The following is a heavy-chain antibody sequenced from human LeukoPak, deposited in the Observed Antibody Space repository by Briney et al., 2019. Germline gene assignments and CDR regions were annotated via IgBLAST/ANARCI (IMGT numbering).Heavy chain of an antibody. CDR2: IYHSGST. V-gene: IGHV4-30-2*01. CDR1: GGSIGSGGYS. D-gene: IGHD3-10*01. J-gene: IGHJ5*02. Sequence: SETLSLTCAVSGGSIGSGGYSWSWIRQPPGKGLEWIGYIYHSGSTYYNPSLKSRVTISVDRSKNQFSLKLSSVTAADTAVYYCARALWFGELNWFDPWGQGTLVTVSS. CDR3: ARALWFGELNWFDP.